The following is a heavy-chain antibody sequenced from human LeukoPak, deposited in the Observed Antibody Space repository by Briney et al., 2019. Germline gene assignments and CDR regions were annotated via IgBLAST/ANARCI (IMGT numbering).Heavy chain of an antibody. V-gene: IGHV1-69*06. CDR3: ASITVVKDGVYYFDY. Sequence: ASVKVSCKASGGTFSSYAISWVRQAPGQGLEWMGRIIPIFGTANYAQKFQGRVTITADKSTSTAYMELSSLRSEDTAVYCCASITVVKDGVYYFDYWGQGTLVTVSS. D-gene: IGHD4-23*01. J-gene: IGHJ4*02. CDR1: GGTFSSYA. CDR2: IIPIFGTA.